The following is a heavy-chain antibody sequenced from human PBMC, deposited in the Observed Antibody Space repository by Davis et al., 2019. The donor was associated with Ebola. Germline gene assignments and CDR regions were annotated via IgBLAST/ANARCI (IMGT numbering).Heavy chain of an antibody. J-gene: IGHJ4*02. CDR1: GFTFSTSW. V-gene: IGHV3-7*03. CDR3: AREIEYYEILTGYFPY. Sequence: GESLKISCAASGFTFSTSWMNWLRPAPGKVLEWVANINQDGSEKYYVDSVKGRFTISRDNATNALYLQMNSLRAEDTAVYYCAREIEYYEILTGYFPYWGQGTLVTVSS. CDR2: INQDGSEK. D-gene: IGHD3-9*01.